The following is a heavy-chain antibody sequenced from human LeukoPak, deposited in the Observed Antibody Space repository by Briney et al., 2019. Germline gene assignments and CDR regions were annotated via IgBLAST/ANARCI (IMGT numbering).Heavy chain of an antibody. D-gene: IGHD4-17*01. J-gene: IGHJ4*02. Sequence: GGSLRLSCAASGFTFSSYNMNWVRQAPGKGLEWVSSISISSYYIYYADSVKGRFTISRDNAKDSLYLQMNSLRAEDTAVYYCAKDLKGPYGEWGQGTLVTVSS. CDR1: GFTFSSYN. V-gene: IGHV3-21*04. CDR2: ISISSYYI. CDR3: AKDLKGPYGE.